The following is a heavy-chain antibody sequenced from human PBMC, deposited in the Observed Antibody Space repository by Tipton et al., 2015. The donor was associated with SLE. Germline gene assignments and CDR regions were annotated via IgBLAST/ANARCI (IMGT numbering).Heavy chain of an antibody. Sequence: LRLSCTVSGGSISSYYWSWIRQPPGKGLEWIGYIYYSGSTNYNPSLKSRVTISVDTSKNQFSLKLSSVTAADTAVYYCARALGDTATMDVWGKGTTVTVSS. V-gene: IGHV4-59*01. CDR3: ARALGDTATMDV. D-gene: IGHD5-18*01. J-gene: IGHJ6*03. CDR1: GGSISSYY. CDR2: IYYSGST.